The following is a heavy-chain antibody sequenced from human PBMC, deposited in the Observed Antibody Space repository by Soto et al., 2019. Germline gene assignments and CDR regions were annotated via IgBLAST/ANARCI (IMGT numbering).Heavy chain of an antibody. CDR1: SGSMSNYY. CDR2: IYYSGTT. Sequence: QVQLQESGPGLVKPSETLSLTCSVSSGSMSNYYWSWIRQPPGKGLEWIGYIYYSGTTNYNPSLKSQVTKSVDTSKDQFSLKLSSVTTADTAVYYCARGKITPSGLFDYWGQGTLVTVSS. D-gene: IGHD5-12*01. J-gene: IGHJ4*02. CDR3: ARGKITPSGLFDY. V-gene: IGHV4-59*01.